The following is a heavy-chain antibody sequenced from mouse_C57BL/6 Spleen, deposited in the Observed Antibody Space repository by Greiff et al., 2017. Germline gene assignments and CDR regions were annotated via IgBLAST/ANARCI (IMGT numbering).Heavy chain of an antibody. CDR1: GFTFSDYG. J-gene: IGHJ4*01. CDR3: ARDCEEGGSYAMGY. V-gene: IGHV5-17*01. CDR2: ISSGSGTI. Sequence: EVQLVESGGGLVKPGGSLKLSCAASGFTFSDYGMHWVRQAPEKGLEWVAYISSGSGTIYYADTVKGRFTISRDNAKNTLFLQMTSLRSEDTAVYYCARDCEEGGSYAMGYWGQGTSVTVSS.